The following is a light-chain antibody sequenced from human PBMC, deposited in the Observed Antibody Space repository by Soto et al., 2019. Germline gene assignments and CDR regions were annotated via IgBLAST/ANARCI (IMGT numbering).Light chain of an antibody. Sequence: QSVLTQPPSVSAAPGQRVSISCSGGSSNIGKNSVSWYQQLPATAPKLLIFSNDQRPSGVPDRFSGSKSGTSASLAISGLQSEDEAEYFCATWADGLSSYVFGTGTKLTVL. CDR3: ATWADGLSSYV. CDR2: SND. V-gene: IGLV1-47*02. J-gene: IGLJ1*01. CDR1: SSNIGKNS.